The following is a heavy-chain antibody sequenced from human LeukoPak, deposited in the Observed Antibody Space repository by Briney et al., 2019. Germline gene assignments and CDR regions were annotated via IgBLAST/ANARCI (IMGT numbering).Heavy chain of an antibody. Sequence: GASVKVSCKASGYTFTDYHIHWVRQAPGQGLEWLGWINPKNGGTKYARKFWGRFTLTEDTSSGTAYMELSSLRSEDTAVYYCARDLLLVDYGGNSAWGHFDYWGQGTLVTVSS. CDR2: INPKNGGT. J-gene: IGHJ4*02. D-gene: IGHD4-23*01. CDR3: ARDLLLVDYGGNSAWGHFDY. V-gene: IGHV1-2*02. CDR1: GYTFTDYH.